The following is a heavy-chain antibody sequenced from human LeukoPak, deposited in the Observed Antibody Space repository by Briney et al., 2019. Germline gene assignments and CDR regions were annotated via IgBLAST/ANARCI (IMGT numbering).Heavy chain of an antibody. V-gene: IGHV4-31*03. CDR3: ARGSMVRGVINY. D-gene: IGHD3-10*01. CDR1: GGSISSGGYY. CDR2: IYYSGST. Sequence: SETLSLTCTVSGGSISSGGYYWSWIRQHPGKGLEWIGYIYYSGSTYYNPSLKSRVTISVDTSKNQFSLKLSSVTAADTAVYYCARGSMVRGVINYWGQGTLVTVSS. J-gene: IGHJ4*02.